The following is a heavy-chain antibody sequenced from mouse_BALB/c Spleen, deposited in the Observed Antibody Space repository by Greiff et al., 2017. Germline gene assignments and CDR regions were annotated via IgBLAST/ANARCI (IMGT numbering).Heavy chain of an antibody. CDR2: IWGDGST. Sequence: VMLVESGPGLVAPSQSLSITCTVSGFSLTGYGVNWVRQPPGKGLEWLGMIWGDGSTDYNSALKSRLSISKDNSKSQVFLKMNSLQTDDTARYYCAREDYYGSSYGYYYAMDYWGQGTSVTVSS. CDR1: GFSLTGYG. CDR3: AREDYYGSSYGYYYAMDY. D-gene: IGHD1-1*01. J-gene: IGHJ4*01. V-gene: IGHV2-6-7*01.